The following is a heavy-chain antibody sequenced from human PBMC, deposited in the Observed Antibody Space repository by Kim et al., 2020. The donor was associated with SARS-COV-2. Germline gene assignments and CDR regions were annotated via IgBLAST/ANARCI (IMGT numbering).Heavy chain of an antibody. V-gene: IGHV4-34*01. CDR2: INHSGRI. CDR1: GGSFSGYY. J-gene: IGHJ1*01. Sequence: SETLSLTCAVYGGSFSGYYWSWFRQPPGKGLEWIGEINHSGRINYNPSLKSRVTISVDTSSNQFSLKLSSVTAADTAVYYCAREACSGGSCYREPGRRRYFQHWGQGNLVIVSS. D-gene: IGHD2-15*01. CDR3: AREACSGGSCYREPGRRRYFQH.